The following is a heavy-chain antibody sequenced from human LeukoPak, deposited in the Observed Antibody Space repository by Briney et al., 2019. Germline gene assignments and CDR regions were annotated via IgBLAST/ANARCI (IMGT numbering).Heavy chain of an antibody. V-gene: IGHV1-2*02. CDR2: INPNSGGT. J-gene: IGHJ4*02. CDR1: GYTFTGYY. D-gene: IGHD3-10*01. Sequence: ASVKVSCKASGYTFTGYYMHWVRQAPGQGLEWMGWINPNSGGTNYAQKFQGRVTMTRDTSISTAYMELSRLRSDDTAVCYCARTFYYGSGLFPSHFDYWGQGTLVTVSS. CDR3: ARTFYYGSGLFPSHFDY.